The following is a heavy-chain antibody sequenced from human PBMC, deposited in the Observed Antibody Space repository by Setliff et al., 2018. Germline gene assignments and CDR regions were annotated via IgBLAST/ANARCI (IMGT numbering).Heavy chain of an antibody. CDR3: ARRWSGVDY. D-gene: IGHD3-3*01. CDR2: ISNSGST. Sequence: SSETLSLTCTVSGGSINTYYWSWIRQPPGKGLEWIGYISNSGSTNYNPSLKNRVTISMDTSKNQFSLKLTSVTAAGTAVYYCARRWSGVDYWGQGTLVTVSS. CDR1: GGSINTYY. J-gene: IGHJ4*02. V-gene: IGHV4-59*01.